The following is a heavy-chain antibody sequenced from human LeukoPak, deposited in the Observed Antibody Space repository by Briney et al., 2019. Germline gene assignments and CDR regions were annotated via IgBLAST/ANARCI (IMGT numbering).Heavy chain of an antibody. J-gene: IGHJ4*02. Sequence: TLSLTCTVSGGSISSGSYYWSWIRQPAGKGLEWIGRIYTSGSTNYNPSLKSRVTISVDTSKNQFSLKLTSVTAADTAVYYCAREGYYYGSGSYYDDYWGQGTLVTVSS. CDR1: GGSISSGSYY. CDR3: AREGYYYGSGSYYDDY. D-gene: IGHD3-10*01. V-gene: IGHV4-61*02. CDR2: IYTSGST.